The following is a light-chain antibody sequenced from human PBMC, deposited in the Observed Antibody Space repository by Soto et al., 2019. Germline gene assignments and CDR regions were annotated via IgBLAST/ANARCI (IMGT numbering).Light chain of an antibody. V-gene: IGKV1-6*01. CDR2: AAS. Sequence: IHMTQSPSSLSASVGGSLILTLRTSQGIRSALGWYQQKPGKVPKLLIYAASTLRSGVPSRFSGSGSGRDFTLTISSLQPEDFATYYCLLDYSYFWAFGQGTKVDIK. CDR3: LLDYSYFWA. J-gene: IGKJ1*01. CDR1: QGIRSA.